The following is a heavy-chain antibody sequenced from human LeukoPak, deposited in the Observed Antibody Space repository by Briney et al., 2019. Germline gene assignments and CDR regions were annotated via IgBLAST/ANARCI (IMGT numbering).Heavy chain of an antibody. CDR2: ISSGSGYI. D-gene: IGHD2-2*01. V-gene: IGHV3-21*01. J-gene: IGHJ4*02. CDR3: ARDLDLIYCSSTSCSLFDY. CDR1: GFTFSTYS. Sequence: PGGSLRLSCAASGFTFSTYSMNWVRQAPGKGLEWVSSISSGSGYINYADSVKGRFTISRDNAKNSLYLQMNSLRVEETAVYYCARDLDLIYCSSTSCSLFDYWGQGTLVTVSS.